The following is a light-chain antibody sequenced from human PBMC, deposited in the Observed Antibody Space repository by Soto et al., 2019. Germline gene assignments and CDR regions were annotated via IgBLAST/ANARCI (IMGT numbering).Light chain of an antibody. J-gene: IGKJ2*01. V-gene: IGKV3-20*01. CDR2: GAS. CDR3: QQYGNSPRYT. Sequence: ESVLTQSPGTLSLSPGERATLSCRASQSVNNNYLAWYQQKPGQAPRLLIYGASSRATGIPDRFRGSGSGTDFTLTISVLEPEDFAVYYCQQYGNSPRYTFGQGTKLEIK. CDR1: QSVNNNY.